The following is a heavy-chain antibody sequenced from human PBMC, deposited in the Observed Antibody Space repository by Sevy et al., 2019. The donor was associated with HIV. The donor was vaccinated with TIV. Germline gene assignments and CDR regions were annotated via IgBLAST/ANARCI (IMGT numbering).Heavy chain of an antibody. CDR2: ISGSGGST. CDR3: AKEGQGEYYDSSGSFDY. CDR1: GFIFNSYA. J-gene: IGHJ4*02. Sequence: GGSLRLSCAASGFIFNSYAMTWVRQAPGKGLEWVSGISGSGGSTYYADSVKGRFTISRDNSKNTLYLQMTSLRAEDTAVYYCAKEGQGEYYDSSGSFDYWGQGTLVTVSS. D-gene: IGHD3-22*01. V-gene: IGHV3-23*01.